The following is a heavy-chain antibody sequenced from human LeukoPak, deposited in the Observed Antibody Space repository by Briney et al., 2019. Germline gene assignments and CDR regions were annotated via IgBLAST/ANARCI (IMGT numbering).Heavy chain of an antibody. D-gene: IGHD4-23*01. J-gene: IGHJ4*02. CDR3: VRVVSPTYYFDY. CDR1: GFTFSNYA. CDR2: VSDSGGTT. Sequence: GGSLRLSCAASGFTFSNYAMTWVRQAPGKGLEWVSAVSDSGGTTYYADSVKGRFTISRDNSKNTLYLLVNSLRAEDTAVYYCVRVVSPTYYFDYWGQGILVTVSS. V-gene: IGHV3-23*01.